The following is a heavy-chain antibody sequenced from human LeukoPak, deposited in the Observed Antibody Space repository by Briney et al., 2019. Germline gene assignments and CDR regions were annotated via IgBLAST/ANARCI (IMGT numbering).Heavy chain of an antibody. CDR2: IKHRGRS. D-gene: IGHD2-15*01. V-gene: IGHV4-38-2*02. Sequence: SETLSLTCSVSGSSISRDYYWGWVRQPPGKGLEWIGSIKHRGRSYYNPSLKSRVTISVDTSKNQFSLQLSSVTAADTAVYYCARVVGATSIDYWGQGILVTVSS. CDR1: GSSISRDYY. J-gene: IGHJ4*02. CDR3: ARVVGATSIDY.